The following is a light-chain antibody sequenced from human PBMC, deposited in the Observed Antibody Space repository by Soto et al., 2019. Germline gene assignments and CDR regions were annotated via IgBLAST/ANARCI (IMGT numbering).Light chain of an antibody. CDR3: SSYTSSSTWV. Sequence: QSALTQPASVSGSPGQSITISCTGTSSDVGGYNYVSWYQQHPGKAPKLMIYDVSNRPSGVSNRFSGSKSGNTASLTISGLQAEDGADYYCSSYTSSSTWVFGGGTKLPVL. J-gene: IGLJ3*02. V-gene: IGLV2-14*01. CDR1: SSDVGGYNY. CDR2: DVS.